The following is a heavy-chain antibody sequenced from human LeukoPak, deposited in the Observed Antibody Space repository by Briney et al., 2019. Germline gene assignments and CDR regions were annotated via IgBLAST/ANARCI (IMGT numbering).Heavy chain of an antibody. Sequence: SETLSLTCTVSGGSISSYYWSWIRQPPGKGLEWIGYIYYSGSTNYNPSLKNRVTMSVDTSKNQFSLKLSSVTAADTAVYYCARASSGWYWFIDYWGQGTLVTVSS. CDR3: ARASSGWYWFIDY. CDR2: IYYSGST. V-gene: IGHV4-59*12. J-gene: IGHJ4*02. D-gene: IGHD6-19*01. CDR1: GGSISSYY.